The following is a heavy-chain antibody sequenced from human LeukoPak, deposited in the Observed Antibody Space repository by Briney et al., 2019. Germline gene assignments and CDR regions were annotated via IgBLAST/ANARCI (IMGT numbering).Heavy chain of an antibody. D-gene: IGHD3-22*01. Sequence: GGSLKLSCAASGFTFSGSAMHLVRQASGKGLEWVGRIRSKANSYATAYAASVKGRFTISRDDSKNTAYLQMNSLKTEDTAVYYCTVPYYYDSSGYYGDYWGQGTLVTVSS. CDR1: GFTFSGSA. CDR2: IRSKANSYAT. J-gene: IGHJ4*02. V-gene: IGHV3-73*01. CDR3: TVPYYYDSSGYYGDY.